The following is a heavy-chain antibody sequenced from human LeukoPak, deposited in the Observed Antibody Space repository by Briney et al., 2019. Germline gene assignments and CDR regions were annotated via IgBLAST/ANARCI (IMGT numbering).Heavy chain of an antibody. Sequence: PSETLSLTCAVYGGSFSGYYWSWIRQPPGKGLEWIGEINHSGSTNYNPSLKSRVTISVDTYKNQFSLKLSSVTAADTAVYYCARGGARYYYYYMDVWGKGTTVTVSS. J-gene: IGHJ6*03. D-gene: IGHD3-16*01. CDR1: GGSFSGYY. CDR2: INHSGST. V-gene: IGHV4-34*01. CDR3: ARGGARYYYYYMDV.